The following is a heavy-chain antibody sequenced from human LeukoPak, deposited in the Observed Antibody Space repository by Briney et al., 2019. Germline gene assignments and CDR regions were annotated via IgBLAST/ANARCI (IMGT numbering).Heavy chain of an antibody. CDR1: GYTFTGYY. Sequence: ASVKVSCKASGYTFTGYYMHWVRQAPGQGLEWMGWINPNSGGTNYAQKFQGWVTMTRDTSISTAYMELSRLRSDDTAVYYCARGVLNTVDGTPGGDAFDIWGQGTMVTVSS. D-gene: IGHD5-12*01. CDR2: INPNSGGT. V-gene: IGHV1-2*04. CDR3: ARGVLNTVDGTPGGDAFDI. J-gene: IGHJ3*02.